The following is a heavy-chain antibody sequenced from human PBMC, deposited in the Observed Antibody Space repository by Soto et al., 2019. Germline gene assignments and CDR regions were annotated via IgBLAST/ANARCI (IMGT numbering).Heavy chain of an antibody. D-gene: IGHD3-10*01. CDR1: GYSFTSYW. V-gene: IGHV5-10-1*01. Sequence: PGESLKISCKGSGYSFTSYWISWVRQMPGKGLEWMGRIDPSDSYTNYSPSFQGHVTISADKSISTAYLQWSSLKASDTAMYYCATLGPPRFTMPSGRDVWGQGTTVTVSS. J-gene: IGHJ6*02. CDR3: ATLGPPRFTMPSGRDV. CDR2: IDPSDSYT.